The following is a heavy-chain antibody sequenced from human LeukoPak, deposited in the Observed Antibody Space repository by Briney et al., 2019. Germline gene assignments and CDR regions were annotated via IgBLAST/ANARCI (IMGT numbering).Heavy chain of an antibody. CDR1: GFTFSSYD. D-gene: IGHD4-17*01. CDR3: ARGPVTRFEI. Sequence: PGRSLRLSCAASGFTFSSYDMHWVRQAPGKGLEWVAVISYNGSNKYYADSVKGRFTISRDNSNNTLYLQMNSLRAEDTAVYYCARGPVTRFEIWGQGTMVTVSS. V-gene: IGHV3-30*03. J-gene: IGHJ3*02. CDR2: ISYNGSNK.